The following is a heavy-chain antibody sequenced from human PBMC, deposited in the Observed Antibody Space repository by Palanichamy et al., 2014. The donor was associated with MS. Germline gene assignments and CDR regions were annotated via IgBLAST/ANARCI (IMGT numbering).Heavy chain of an antibody. D-gene: IGHD3-3*01. CDR1: GFTFSEYY. CDR2: ISSGGDII. Sequence: QVQLVESGGDLVKPGESLRLPCAASGFTFSEYYMSWIRQAPGKGPEWLSYISSGGDIIYYADSVKGRFTISRDNAKKSLYLQMNSLRAEDTAVYYCAREYDVFSGYHYYIDSWGQGTLVTVSS. CDR3: AREYDVFSGYHYYIDS. V-gene: IGHV3-11*01. J-gene: IGHJ4*02.